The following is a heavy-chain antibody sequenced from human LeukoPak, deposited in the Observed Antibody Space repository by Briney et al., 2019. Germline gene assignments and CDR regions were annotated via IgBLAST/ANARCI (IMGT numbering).Heavy chain of an antibody. D-gene: IGHD6-19*01. V-gene: IGHV6-1*01. CDR2: TYYRSEWYY. CDR3: ARDLGNTGWYTFDY. Sequence: SHTLSLTCAISGDSVSSINGAWNWIRQSPSRGLQWLGRTYYRSEWYYDYAVSVNGRMTINPDTSKNQLSLQLNSVTSEDTAVYYCARDLGNTGWYTFDYWSQGTLVTVSS. J-gene: IGHJ4*02. CDR1: GDSVSSINGA.